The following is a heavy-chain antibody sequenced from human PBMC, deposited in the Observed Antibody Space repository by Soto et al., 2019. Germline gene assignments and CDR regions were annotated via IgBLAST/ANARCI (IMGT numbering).Heavy chain of an antibody. J-gene: IGHJ3*02. Sequence: GGSLRLSCAASGSTFSNYDMHWVRQATGKGLQWVANINVAGTTYYPVSVKGRFTISRENAKNSLYLHINSLRAEDTAVYYCTRTADFTSAFDIWGQGTVVTVSS. CDR1: GSTFSNYD. V-gene: IGHV3-13*01. CDR3: TRTADFTSAFDI. D-gene: IGHD2-21*02. CDR2: INVAGTT.